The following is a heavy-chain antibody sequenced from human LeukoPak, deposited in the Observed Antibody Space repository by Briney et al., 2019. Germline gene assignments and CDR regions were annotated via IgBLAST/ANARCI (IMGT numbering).Heavy chain of an antibody. D-gene: IGHD1-7*01. V-gene: IGHV4-39*07. J-gene: IGHJ4*02. CDR3: ARRMGGNYPWY. CDR1: GGSISSSSYY. CDR2: IYYSGST. Sequence: SETLSLTCTVSGGSISSSSYYWGWIRQPPGKGLEWIGSIYYSGSTYYNPSLKSRVTISVDTSKNQFSLKLSSVTAADTAVYYCARRMGGNYPWYWGQGTLVTVSP.